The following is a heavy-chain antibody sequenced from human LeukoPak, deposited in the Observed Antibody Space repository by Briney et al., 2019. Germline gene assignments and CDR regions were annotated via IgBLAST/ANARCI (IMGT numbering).Heavy chain of an antibody. D-gene: IGHD3-22*01. CDR1: GFTFSSYS. Sequence: PGGSLRLSCAASGFTFSSYSMNWVRQAPGKGLEWVSYIRSSSSTIYYADSVKGRFTISRDNAKNSLYLQMNSLRAEDTAVYYCARDPGYYDSSGYYWGQGTLVTVSS. CDR3: ARDPGYYDSSGYY. J-gene: IGHJ4*02. CDR2: IRSSSSTI. V-gene: IGHV3-48*01.